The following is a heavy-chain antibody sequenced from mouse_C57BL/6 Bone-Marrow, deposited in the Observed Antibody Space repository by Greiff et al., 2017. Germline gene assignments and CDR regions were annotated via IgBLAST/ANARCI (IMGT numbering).Heavy chain of an antibody. Sequence: VQLQQPGAELVMPGASVKLSCKASGYTFTSYWMHWVKQRPGQGLEWIGEIDPSDSYTNYNQKFKGKSTLAVDKSSSTAYMQLSGLTSEDSTVYYCARGDGYPYAMDYWGQGTSVTVSS. D-gene: IGHD2-3*01. J-gene: IGHJ4*01. V-gene: IGHV1-69*01. CDR3: ARGDGYPYAMDY. CDR2: IDPSDSYT. CDR1: GYTFTSYW.